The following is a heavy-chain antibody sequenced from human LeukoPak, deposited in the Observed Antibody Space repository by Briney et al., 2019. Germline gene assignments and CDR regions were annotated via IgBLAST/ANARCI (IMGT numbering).Heavy chain of an antibody. CDR3: TRDKWDLLFGESTNDYGMDV. J-gene: IGHJ6*02. D-gene: IGHD3-10*02. Sequence: PGGSLRLSCATSGFTFPSYAMSWVRQAPGKGLEWVSSIHPNGGRTYYADSVKGRLTISRDNSKDVVYLQMNSLRVEDTARYYCTRDKWDLLFGESTNDYGMDVWGLGTAVTVSS. CDR2: IHPNGGRT. CDR1: GFTFPSYA. V-gene: IGHV3-23*01.